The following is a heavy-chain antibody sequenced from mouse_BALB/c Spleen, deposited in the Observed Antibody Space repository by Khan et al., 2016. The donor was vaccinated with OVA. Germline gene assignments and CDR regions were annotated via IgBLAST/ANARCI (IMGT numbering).Heavy chain of an antibody. CDR2: INPYNGVA. CDR1: GYSFIDYT. CDR3: ARSGYSNFAY. Sequence: VQLQQSGPELVKPGASLKISCKASGYSFIDYTMNWLQQSHGENLEWIGLINPYNGVASYNPKFKGKATLTVDKSSSTAYMELLSLTSEDSAVYYCARSGYSNFAYWGQGALVTVSA. V-gene: IGHV1-31*01. D-gene: IGHD2-5*01. J-gene: IGHJ3*01.